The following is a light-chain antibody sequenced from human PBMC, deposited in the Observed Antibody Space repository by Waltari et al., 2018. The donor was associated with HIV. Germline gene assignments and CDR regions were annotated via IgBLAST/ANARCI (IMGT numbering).Light chain of an antibody. CDR2: SVS. CDR3: SSLTLTHSVL. Sequence: QSALAQPASVAGSPGQSLTISCTGSISDIGLYDFVSWYQQYPGKAPRLLIFSVSSRPSGISDRFSGFKSHNTATLTISDLQPEDEADYYCSSLTLTHSVLFGGGTRLTVL. V-gene: IGLV2-14*03. CDR1: ISDIGLYDF. J-gene: IGLJ3*02.